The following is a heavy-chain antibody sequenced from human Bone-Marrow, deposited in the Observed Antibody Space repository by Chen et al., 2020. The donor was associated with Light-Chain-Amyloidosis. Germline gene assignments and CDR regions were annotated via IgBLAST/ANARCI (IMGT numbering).Heavy chain of an antibody. CDR2: IKEDGSET. D-gene: IGHD3-16*01. V-gene: IGHV3-7*01. CDR3: AKGGASFDY. J-gene: IGHJ4*02. Sequence: EVQLVESGGGLVQPGGSLRLSCAASGFTFTNYWMSWVRQAPGKGLEWVANIKEDGSETYYVDSVKGRFTISRDNAKDSLYLQMNSLRVEDTALYYCAKGGASFDYWGQGTLVTVSS. CDR1: GFTFTNYW.